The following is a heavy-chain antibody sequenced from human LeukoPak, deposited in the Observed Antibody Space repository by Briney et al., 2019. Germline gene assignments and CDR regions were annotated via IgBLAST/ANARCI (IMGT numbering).Heavy chain of an antibody. Sequence: GGSLRLSCAASGFTFSSYSMNWVRQAQGKGLEWVSSISSSSSYIYYADSVKGRFTISRDNAKNSLYLQMNSLRAEDTAVYYCARDHGYCSSTSCYRNYFDYWGQGTLVTVSS. CDR2: ISSSSSYI. CDR3: ARDHGYCSSTSCYRNYFDY. V-gene: IGHV3-21*01. J-gene: IGHJ4*02. CDR1: GFTFSSYS. D-gene: IGHD2-2*01.